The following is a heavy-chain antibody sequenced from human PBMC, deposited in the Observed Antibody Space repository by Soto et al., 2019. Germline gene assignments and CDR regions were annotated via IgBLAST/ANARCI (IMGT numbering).Heavy chain of an antibody. CDR3: ARGLSSWSVYQYYFDY. V-gene: IGHV1-69*13. J-gene: IGHJ4*02. CDR1: GGIQSSLT. D-gene: IGHD3-3*01. Sequence: GASVKVSCKASGGIQSSLTFSWVRQAPGQGLEWMGGILPLSGTPKYAQKFQGRVTITADESTSTAYMELGSLRSEDTAVYYCARGLSSWSVYQYYFDYWGQGTLVTVSS. CDR2: ILPLSGTP.